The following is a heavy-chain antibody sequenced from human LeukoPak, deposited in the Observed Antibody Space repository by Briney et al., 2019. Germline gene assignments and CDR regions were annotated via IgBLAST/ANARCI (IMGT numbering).Heavy chain of an antibody. Sequence: GGSLRLSCAASGFTFSSYAMTWVRQAPGKGLEWVSAINHNGGSTHYADSVKGRFTISRDNAKNSLFLQVSSLRAEDTAVYFCARSAGTGGPYYFDYWGQGSLVTVSS. CDR3: ARSAGTGGPYYFDY. J-gene: IGHJ4*02. CDR2: INHNGGST. CDR1: GFTFSSYA. V-gene: IGHV3-23*01. D-gene: IGHD3/OR15-3a*01.